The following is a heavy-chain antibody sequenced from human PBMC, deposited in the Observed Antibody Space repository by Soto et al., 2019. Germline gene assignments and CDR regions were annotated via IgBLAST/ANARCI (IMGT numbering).Heavy chain of an antibody. Sequence: QVQLVESGGGVVQPGRSLRLSCAASGFTFSSYGMHWVRQAPGKGLEWVAVISYDGSNKYYADSVKGRFTISRDNSKNTLYLQMNSLRAADTAVYYCAKDLYYYDSSGWTFDIWGQGTMVTVSS. J-gene: IGHJ3*02. CDR1: GFTFSSYG. CDR2: ISYDGSNK. V-gene: IGHV3-30*18. D-gene: IGHD3-22*01. CDR3: AKDLYYYDSSGWTFDI.